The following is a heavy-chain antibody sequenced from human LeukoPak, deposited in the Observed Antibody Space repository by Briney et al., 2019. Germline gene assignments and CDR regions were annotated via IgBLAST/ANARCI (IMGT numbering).Heavy chain of an antibody. J-gene: IGHJ4*02. D-gene: IGHD4-17*01. CDR2: IYYSGST. Sequence: SETLSLTCTVSGGSINSYYWSWIRQPPGKGLEWIGYIYYSGSTNYNPSLKSRVTISVDTSKNQFSLKLSSVSAADTAVYYCAREGTTETHFDYWGQGTLVTVSS. CDR3: AREGTTETHFDY. V-gene: IGHV4-59*01. CDR1: GGSINSYY.